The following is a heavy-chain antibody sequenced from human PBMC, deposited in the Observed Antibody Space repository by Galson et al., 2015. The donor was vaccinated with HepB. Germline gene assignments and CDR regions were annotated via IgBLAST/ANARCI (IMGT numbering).Heavy chain of an antibody. V-gene: IGHV3-7*03. CDR3: ARRVRSSGWYVGHDAFDI. CDR2: IKQDGSEK. Sequence: SLRLSCAASGFTFSSYWMSWVRQAPGKGLEWVANIKQDGSEKYYVDSVKGRFTISRDNAKNSLYLQMNSLRAEDTAVYYCARRVRSSGWYVGHDAFDIWGQGTMVTVSS. J-gene: IGHJ3*02. CDR1: GFTFSSYW. D-gene: IGHD6-19*01.